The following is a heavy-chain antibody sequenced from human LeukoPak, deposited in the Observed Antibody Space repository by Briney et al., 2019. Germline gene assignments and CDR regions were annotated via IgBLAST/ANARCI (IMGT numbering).Heavy chain of an antibody. CDR3: ARAVGSGSFQTYYYYMDV. Sequence: KPSETLSLTCTVSGYSISSGYYWGWIRQPPGKGLEWIGSIYHSGSTYYNPSLQSRVTISVDTSKNQFSLKLSSVTAADTAVYYCARAVGSGSFQTYYYYMDVWGKGTTVTISS. D-gene: IGHD3-10*01. V-gene: IGHV4-38-2*02. CDR1: GYSISSGYY. CDR2: IYHSGST. J-gene: IGHJ6*03.